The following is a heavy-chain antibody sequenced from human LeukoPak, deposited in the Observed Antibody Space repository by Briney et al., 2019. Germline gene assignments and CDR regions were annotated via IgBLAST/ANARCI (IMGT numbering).Heavy chain of an antibody. CDR1: GGTFSSYA. CDR2: IIPIFGTA. CDR3: ARDRGRAFDI. V-gene: IGHV1-69*13. Sequence: ASVKVSXKASGGTFSSYAISWVRQAPGQGLEWMGGIIPIFGTANYAQKFQGRVTITADESTSTAYMELSSLRSEDTAVYYCARDRGRAFDIWGQGTMVTVSS. D-gene: IGHD1-26*01. J-gene: IGHJ3*02.